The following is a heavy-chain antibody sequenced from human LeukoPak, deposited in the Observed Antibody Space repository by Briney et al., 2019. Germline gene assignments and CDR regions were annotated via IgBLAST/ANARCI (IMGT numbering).Heavy chain of an antibody. Sequence: PSETLSLTCAVYSGSFSGYYWSWIRQPPGKGLEWIGEINHSGSTNYNPSLKSRVTISVDTSKNQFSLKLSSVTAADTAVYYCARGGYSYKFDYWGQGTLVTVSS. V-gene: IGHV4-34*01. CDR2: INHSGST. D-gene: IGHD5-18*01. CDR1: SGSFSGYY. CDR3: ARGGYSYKFDY. J-gene: IGHJ4*02.